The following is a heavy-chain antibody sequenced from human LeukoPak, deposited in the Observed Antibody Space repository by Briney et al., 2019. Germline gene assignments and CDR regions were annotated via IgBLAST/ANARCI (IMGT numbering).Heavy chain of an antibody. J-gene: IGHJ4*02. CDR3: ARVDIVATNYFDY. V-gene: IGHV4-30-2*01. D-gene: IGHD5-12*01. CDR1: GGSISSGGYS. Sequence: PSQTLSLTCADSGGSISSGGYSWSWIRQPPGKGLEWIGYIYHSGSTYYNPSLKSRVTISVDRSKNQFSLKLSSVTAADTAVYYCARVDIVATNYFDYWGQGTLVTVSS. CDR2: IYHSGST.